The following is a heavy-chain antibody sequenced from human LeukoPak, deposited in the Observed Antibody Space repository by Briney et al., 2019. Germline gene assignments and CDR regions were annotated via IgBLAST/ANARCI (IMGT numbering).Heavy chain of an antibody. CDR2: ISGSGGST. V-gene: IGHV3-23*01. CDR1: GFTFSSYA. Sequence: GGSLRLSCAASGFTFSSYAMSWVRQAPGKGLEWVSAISGSGGSTYYADSVKGRFTISRDNSKNTLYLQMNSLRAEDTAVYYCAKVPVFSLTISEVVTDDAFDIWGQGTIVTISS. J-gene: IGHJ3*02. D-gene: IGHD3-3*01. CDR3: AKVPVFSLTISEVVTDDAFDI.